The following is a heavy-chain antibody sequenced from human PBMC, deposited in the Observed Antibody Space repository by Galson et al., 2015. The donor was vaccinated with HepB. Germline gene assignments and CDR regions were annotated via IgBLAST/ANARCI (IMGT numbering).Heavy chain of an antibody. Sequence: SLRLSCAASGFTFDDSAMNWVRQAPGKGLEWVSGISWNSGSIGYADSVKGQFTISRDNAKNSLYLQMNSLRAEDTALYYCAKLADYNWNAAAAFDNWGQGTIGTVSS. D-gene: IGHD1-1*01. CDR3: AKLADYNWNAAAAFDN. CDR2: ISWNSGSI. CDR1: GFTFDDSA. V-gene: IGHV3-9*01. J-gene: IGHJ3*02.